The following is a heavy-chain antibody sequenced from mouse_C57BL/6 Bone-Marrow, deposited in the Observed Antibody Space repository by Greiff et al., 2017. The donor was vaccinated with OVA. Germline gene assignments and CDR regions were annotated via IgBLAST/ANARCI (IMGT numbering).Heavy chain of an antibody. CDR1: GYAFTNYL. V-gene: IGHV1-54*01. CDR3: AVQFITTVVASGDYFDY. CDR2: INPGSGGT. J-gene: IGHJ2*01. D-gene: IGHD1-1*01. Sequence: VQLQQSGAELVRPGTSVKVSCKASGYAFTNYLIEWVKQRPGQGLEWIGVINPGSGGTNYNEKFKGKATLTADKSSSTAYMQLSSLTSEDSAVYFCAVQFITTVVASGDYFDYWGQGTTLTVSS.